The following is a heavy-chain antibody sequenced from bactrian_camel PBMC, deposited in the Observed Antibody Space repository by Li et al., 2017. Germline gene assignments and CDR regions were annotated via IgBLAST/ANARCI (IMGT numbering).Heavy chain of an antibody. J-gene: IGHJ6*01. CDR3: VRDHEVTGLQLSF. V-gene: IGHV3S40*01. D-gene: IGHD7*01. CDR2: ISSGGGST. Sequence: VQLVESGGGLVQPGGSLRLSCAASGFTFSSYDMSWVRQAPGKGLEWVSAISSGGGSTYYADSVKGRFTISRDNAKNTLYLQMNSLKPEDTAVYYCVRDHEVTGLQLSFWGQGTQVTVS. CDR1: GFTFSSYD.